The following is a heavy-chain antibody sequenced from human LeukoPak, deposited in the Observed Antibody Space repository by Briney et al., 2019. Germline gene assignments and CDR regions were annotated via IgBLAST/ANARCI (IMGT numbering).Heavy chain of an antibody. CDR3: ASTQGGGYFDY. V-gene: IGHV5-51*01. CDR2: IYPGDSDT. J-gene: IGHJ4*02. D-gene: IGHD3-16*01. CDR1: GYRSTRSW. Sequence: GESLKISCKGSGYRSTRSWIGWVRQMPGKGLEWMGIIYPGDSDTRYSPSFQGQVTISADKSISTAYLQWSSLEASDTAMYYCASTQGGGYFDYWGQGTLVTVSS.